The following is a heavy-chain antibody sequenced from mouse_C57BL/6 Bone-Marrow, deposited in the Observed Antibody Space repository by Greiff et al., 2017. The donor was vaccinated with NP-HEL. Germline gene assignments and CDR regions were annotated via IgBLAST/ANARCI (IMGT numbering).Heavy chain of an antibody. J-gene: IGHJ3*01. CDR1: GYTFTEYT. Sequence: QVHVKQSGAELVKPGASVKLSCKASGYTFTEYTIHWVKRRSGQGLEGSGWFYRGSGSIKYNEKFKDKATLTADKSSNTVYMELNRLTSEDAAVYFCARHRIYYGNPWFAYWGQGTLVTVSA. V-gene: IGHV1-62-2*01. D-gene: IGHD2-1*01. CDR3: ARHRIYYGNPWFAY. CDR2: FYRGSGSI.